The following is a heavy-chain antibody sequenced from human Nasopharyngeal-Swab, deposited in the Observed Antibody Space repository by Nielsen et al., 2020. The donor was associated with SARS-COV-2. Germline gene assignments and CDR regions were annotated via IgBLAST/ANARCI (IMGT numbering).Heavy chain of an antibody. CDR1: GGSFSGYY. V-gene: IGHV4-34*01. CDR2: INHSGST. D-gene: IGHD6-13*01. Sequence: SQTLSLTCAVYGGSFSGYYWSWIRQPPGKGLEWIGEINHSGSTNYSPSLKSRVTISVDTSKNQFSLKLSSVTAAETALYYCARQGSSSWHSSGRIFDYWGQGTLVTVSS. J-gene: IGHJ4*02. CDR3: ARQGSSSWHSSGRIFDY.